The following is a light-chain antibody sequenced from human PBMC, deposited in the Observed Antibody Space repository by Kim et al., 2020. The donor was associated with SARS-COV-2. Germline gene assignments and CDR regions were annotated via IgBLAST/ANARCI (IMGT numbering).Light chain of an antibody. CDR1: QSVSSY. CDR3: QQYDNWPLT. V-gene: IGKV3-15*01. Sequence: EIVMTQSPATLSVSPGERATLSCRASQSVSSYLAWYQQKPGQAPRLLIYGAATTASGIPGRFSGSGSGTEFTLTISSLQSEDFAVYYCQQYDNWPLTFGGGTKVDIK. CDR2: GAA. J-gene: IGKJ4*01.